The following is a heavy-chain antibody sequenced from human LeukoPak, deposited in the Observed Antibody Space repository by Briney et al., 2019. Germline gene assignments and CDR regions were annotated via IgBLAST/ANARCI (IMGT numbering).Heavy chain of an antibody. D-gene: IGHD3-10*01. J-gene: IGHJ5*02. CDR1: GGSISGNY. CDR2: IYYSGGT. V-gene: IGHV4-59*01. Sequence: SETLSLTCTVSGGSISGNYRSWVRQPPGKGLEWIGNIYYSGGTKYNPSLKSRVTISVDTSKNQFSLKLSSVTPADTAVYYCARETGNRFDPWGQGTLFTVSS. CDR3: ARETGNRFDP.